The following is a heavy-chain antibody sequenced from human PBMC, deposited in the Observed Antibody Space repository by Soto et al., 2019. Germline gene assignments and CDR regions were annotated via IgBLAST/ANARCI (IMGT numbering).Heavy chain of an antibody. J-gene: IGHJ5*02. CDR1: GLPFSDHA. Sequence: PGGSLRLSCAASGLPFSDHAMHWVRQTPGKGLEWVSAITGRGDSTYYADSVKGRFTISRDNSKSTLYLQMMGLRAEDTAVYYCAKDLYVQPPSGWFDPWGQGTVVTV. D-gene: IGHD1-26*01. CDR2: ITGRGDST. V-gene: IGHV3-23*01. CDR3: AKDLYVQPPSGWFDP.